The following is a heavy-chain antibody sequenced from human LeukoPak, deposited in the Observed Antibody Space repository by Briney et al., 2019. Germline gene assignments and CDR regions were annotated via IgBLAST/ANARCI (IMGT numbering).Heavy chain of an antibody. CDR2: IYDSGTT. CDR3: ARATKYYYYMDV. V-gene: IGHV4-59*01. J-gene: IGHJ6*03. D-gene: IGHD1-26*01. Sequence: SETLSLTCTVSGGSMRGYYWSWLRQSPGKGLEWLGYIYDSGTTNYNRSLQSRGTISIDISKNHFSLKLRSISAADTAVYYCARATKYYYYMDVWGKGTTVTVSS. CDR1: GGSMRGYY.